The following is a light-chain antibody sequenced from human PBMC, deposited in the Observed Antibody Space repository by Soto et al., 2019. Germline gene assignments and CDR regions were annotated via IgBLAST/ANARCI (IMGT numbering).Light chain of an antibody. V-gene: IGLV1-40*01. CDR2: RNT. CDR1: SSKIGAGYD. CDR3: QSYDSSLSGSV. Sequence: QSVLTQPPSVSGAPGQRVTISCTGSSSKIGAGYDVHWYQQLPGTAPKLLIYRNTNRPSGVPDRFSGSKSGTSASLAITGLQAEDEADYYCQSYDSSLSGSVFCGGTKLTVL. J-gene: IGLJ3*02.